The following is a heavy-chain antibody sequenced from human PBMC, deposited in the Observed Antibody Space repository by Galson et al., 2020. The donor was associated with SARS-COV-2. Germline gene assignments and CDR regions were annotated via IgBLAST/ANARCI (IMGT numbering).Heavy chain of an antibody. V-gene: IGHV4-30-2*01. Sequence: SDTLSLTCAVSGTSISSGSYSWNWIRQPPGKGLEWNGYISHSGGTYYNPSLKSRVTISGDRSKNQFSLRLSSVTAADTAVYYCARLHYGEYAPEAFDIWGPGTRVTVAS. J-gene: IGHJ3*02. CDR3: ARLHYGEYAPEAFDI. D-gene: IGHD4-17*01. CDR2: ISHSGGT. CDR1: GTSISSGSYS.